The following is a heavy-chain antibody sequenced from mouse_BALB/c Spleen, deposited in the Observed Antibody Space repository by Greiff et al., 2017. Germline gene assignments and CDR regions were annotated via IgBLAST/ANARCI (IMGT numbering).Heavy chain of an antibody. V-gene: IGHV1-14*01. J-gene: IGHJ4*01. CDR3: ARAYRDYAMDY. D-gene: IGHD2-10*01. CDR1: GYTFTSYV. CDR2: INPYNDGT. Sequence: EVQLQQSGPELVKPGASVKMSCKASGYTFTSYVMHWVKQKPGQGLEWIGYINPYNDGTKYNEKFKGKATLTSDKSSSTAYMELSSLTSEDSAVYYCARAYRDYAMDYWGQGTSVTVSS.